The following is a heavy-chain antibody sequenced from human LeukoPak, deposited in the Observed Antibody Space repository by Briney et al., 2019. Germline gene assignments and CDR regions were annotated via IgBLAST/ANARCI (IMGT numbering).Heavy chain of an antibody. J-gene: IGHJ4*02. D-gene: IGHD1-26*01. CDR3: ARESGSYEE. Sequence: CXVSGFSVSSKYMSWVRQAPGKRLEWVSVIYTNGDTYDADAVKGRFTISRDDSENTVYLQVNSLRAEDTAMYYCARESGSYEEWGQGTLVTVSS. CDR2: IYTNGDT. CDR1: GFSVSSKY. V-gene: IGHV3-53*01.